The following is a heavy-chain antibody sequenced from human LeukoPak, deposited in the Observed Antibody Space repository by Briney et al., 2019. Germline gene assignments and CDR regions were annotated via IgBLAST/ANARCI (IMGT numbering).Heavy chain of an antibody. Sequence: GGSLRLSCAASGFTVSSNYMSWVRQAPGKGLEWVSVIYSGGSTYYADSVKGRFTISRDNSKNTLYLQMNSLRAEDTAVYYCAKDTVAIFGVVTPYYFDYWGQGTLVTVSS. V-gene: IGHV3-66*01. CDR3: AKDTVAIFGVVTPYYFDY. CDR2: IYSGGST. CDR1: GFTVSSNY. J-gene: IGHJ4*02. D-gene: IGHD3-3*01.